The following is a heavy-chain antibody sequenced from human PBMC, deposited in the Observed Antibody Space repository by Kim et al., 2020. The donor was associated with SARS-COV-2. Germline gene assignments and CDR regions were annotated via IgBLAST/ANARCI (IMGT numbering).Heavy chain of an antibody. Sequence: CAASVQGRFTISRENSKNTLYLQMNSLGAEDTAIYYCATYQPQAAPFDYWGQGTLVTVSS. J-gene: IGHJ4*02. CDR3: ATYQPQAAPFDY. V-gene: IGHV3-23*01.